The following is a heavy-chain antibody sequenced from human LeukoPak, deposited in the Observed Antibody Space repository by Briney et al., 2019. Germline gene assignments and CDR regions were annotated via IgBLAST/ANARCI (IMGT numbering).Heavy chain of an antibody. CDR2: ISSSSSYI. Sequence: GGSLRLSCAASGFTFSSYSMNWVRQAPGKGLEWVSSISSSSSYIYYADSVKGRFTISRDNAKNTLYVQMNSLRAEDTAVYYCARGVGTYYNFWSSFGHWGQGTLVTVSS. D-gene: IGHD3-3*01. J-gene: IGHJ4*02. CDR3: ARGVGTYYNFWSSFGH. V-gene: IGHV3-21*06. CDR1: GFTFSSYS.